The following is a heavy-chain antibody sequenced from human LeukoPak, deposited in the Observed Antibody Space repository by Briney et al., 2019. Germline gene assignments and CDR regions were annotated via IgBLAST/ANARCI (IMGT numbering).Heavy chain of an antibody. D-gene: IGHD1-26*01. Sequence: GGSLRLSCAASGFTFSSYWMHWVRQAPGKGLVWVSRIVTDGSITRYADSVKGRFTISRDNAKSTLYLQMNSLRVEDTAVYYCARGVPNGGSYQTDYGGQGTLVTVS. CDR1: GFTFSSYW. CDR2: IVTDGSIT. J-gene: IGHJ4*02. CDR3: ARGVPNGGSYQTDY. V-gene: IGHV3-74*01.